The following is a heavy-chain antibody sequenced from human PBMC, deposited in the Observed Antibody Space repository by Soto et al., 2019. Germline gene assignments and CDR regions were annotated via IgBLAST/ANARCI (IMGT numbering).Heavy chain of an antibody. V-gene: IGHV4-31*02. D-gene: IGHD6-6*01. CDR3: ARGLEYSISSSASNWFDP. Sequence: SETLSLTCTVSGGSISSGGYYWSWIRQHPGKGLEWIGYIYYSGSTYYNPSLKSRVTISVDTSKNQFSLKLSSVTAADTAVYYCARGLEYSISSSASNWFDPWGQGTLVTVSS. J-gene: IGHJ5*02. CDR2: IYYSGST. CDR1: GGSISSGGYY.